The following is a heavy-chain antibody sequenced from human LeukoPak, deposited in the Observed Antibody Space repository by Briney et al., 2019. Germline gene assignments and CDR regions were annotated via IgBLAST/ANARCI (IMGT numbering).Heavy chain of an antibody. CDR1: GGSISSYY. CDR2: IYYSGST. V-gene: IGHV4-59*01. J-gene: IGHJ4*02. Sequence: SETLSLTCTVSGGSISSYYWSWIRQPPGKGLEWIGYIYYSGSTNYNPSLQSRVTISVDTSKNQFSLKLSSVTAADKAVYYCARRAGSYYFDYWGQGTLVTVS. CDR3: ARRAGSYYFDY.